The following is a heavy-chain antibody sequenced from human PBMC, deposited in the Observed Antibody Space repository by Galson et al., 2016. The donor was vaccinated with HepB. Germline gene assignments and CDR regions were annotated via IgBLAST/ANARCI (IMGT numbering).Heavy chain of an antibody. Sequence: QSGAEVKKPGESLKISCKGSGYRFTNYWIGWVRQMPGKGLEWMGIVYPADSDTRYSPSFQGQVTSSADKSSSTAYLQWSSLRASDTAFYYCVRQVTARLPADYWGQGTLVTVSS. CDR2: VYPADSDT. D-gene: IGHD6-6*01. CDR3: VRQVTARLPADY. CDR1: GYRFTNYW. V-gene: IGHV5-51*01. J-gene: IGHJ4*02.